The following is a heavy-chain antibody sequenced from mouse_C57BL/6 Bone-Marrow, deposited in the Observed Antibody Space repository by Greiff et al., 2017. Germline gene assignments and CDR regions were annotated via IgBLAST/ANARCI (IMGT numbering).Heavy chain of an antibody. CDR1: GYTFTSYW. CDR2: IHPNSGST. CDR3: ERHDYGGAWFAY. D-gene: IGHD2-4*01. Sequence: VQLQQPGAELVKPGASVKLSCKASGYTFTSYWMHWVKQRPGQGLEWIGMIHPNSGSTNYNEKFKSKATLTVDKSSSTAYMQLSSLTSEDSAVYDCERHDYGGAWFAYWGQGTLVTVSA. J-gene: IGHJ3*01. V-gene: IGHV1-64*01.